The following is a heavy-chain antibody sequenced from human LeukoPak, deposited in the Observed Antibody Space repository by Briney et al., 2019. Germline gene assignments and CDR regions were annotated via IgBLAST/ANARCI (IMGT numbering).Heavy chain of an antibody. CDR1: GGSISSSSSY. CDR2: IYYSGST. Sequence: SETLSLTCTVSGGSISSSSSYWGWIRQPPGKGLEWIGNIYYSGSTYYNPSLKSRVTISVDTSRNQFSLKLSSVTAADTAVYYCARLGGTYDAFDIWGQGTMVTVSS. V-gene: IGHV4-39*01. CDR3: ARLGGTYDAFDI. J-gene: IGHJ3*02. D-gene: IGHD1-26*01.